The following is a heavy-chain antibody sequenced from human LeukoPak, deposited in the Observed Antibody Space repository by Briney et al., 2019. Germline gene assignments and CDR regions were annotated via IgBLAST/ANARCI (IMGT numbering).Heavy chain of an antibody. V-gene: IGHV4-59*01. D-gene: IGHD6-19*01. CDR1: GGSISNYF. J-gene: IGHJ3*02. CDR2: MYYRGSA. Sequence: SETLSLTCTVSGGSISNYFCNWIRQSPGKGLEWIAHMYYRGSANYNPSLTSRVTTSVDTSKNQFSLKLTSLTAADTTVYYCAITLSSGWPHDGFDIWGQGTMVTVSS. CDR3: AITLSSGWPHDGFDI.